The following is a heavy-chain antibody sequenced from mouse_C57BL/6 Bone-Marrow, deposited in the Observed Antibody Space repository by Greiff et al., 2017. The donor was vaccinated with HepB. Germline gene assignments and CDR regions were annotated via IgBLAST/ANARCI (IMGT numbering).Heavy chain of an antibody. CDR1: GFTFSDYY. D-gene: IGHD1-3*01. CDR2: ISNGGGST. Sequence: EVKLMESGGGLVQPGGSLKLSCAASGFTFSDYYMYWVRQTPEKRLEWVAYISNGGGSTYYPDTVKGRFTISRDNAKNTLYLQMSRLKSEDTAMYYCARHNNFPYAMDYWGQGTSVTVSS. V-gene: IGHV5-12*01. J-gene: IGHJ4*01. CDR3: ARHNNFPYAMDY.